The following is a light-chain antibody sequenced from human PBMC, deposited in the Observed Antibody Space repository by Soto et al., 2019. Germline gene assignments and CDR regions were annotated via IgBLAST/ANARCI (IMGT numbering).Light chain of an antibody. J-gene: IGKJ2*01. Sequence: EIALTQSPGTLFLSPGERATLSCRASQSVSSSSLAWYQQKPGQAPRLLIHGASSRATGIPDRFSGSGSGTDFSLTSTRLEAEDFAVYFCQHFGSSPGYTFGQGTKLQIK. CDR1: QSVSSSS. V-gene: IGKV3-20*01. CDR2: GAS. CDR3: QHFGSSPGYT.